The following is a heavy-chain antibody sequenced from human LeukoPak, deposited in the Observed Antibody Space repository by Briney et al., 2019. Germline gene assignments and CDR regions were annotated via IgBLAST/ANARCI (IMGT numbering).Heavy chain of an antibody. Sequence: SETLSLTCAVYGGSFSDYYWSWIRQPPGKGLEWIGEINHSGNTIYNPSLKSRVTISVDTSKNQFSLRLSSVTAADTTVYYCARGLRRYSKAFPFDYWGQGTLVTVSS. CDR2: INHSGNT. CDR1: GGSFSDYY. J-gene: IGHJ4*02. V-gene: IGHV4-34*01. CDR3: ARGLRRYSKAFPFDY. D-gene: IGHD5-18*01.